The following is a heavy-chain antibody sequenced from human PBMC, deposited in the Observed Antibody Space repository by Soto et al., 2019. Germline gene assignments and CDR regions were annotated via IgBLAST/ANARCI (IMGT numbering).Heavy chain of an antibody. D-gene: IGHD6-13*01. Sequence: ASVKVSCKASGYTFTSYAMHWVRQAPGQRLEWMGWINAGNGNTKYSQKFQGRVTITRDTSASTAYMELSSLRSEDTAVYYCARDSTRIAAAGTVDYWGQGTLVTVSS. CDR3: ARDSTRIAAAGTVDY. CDR2: INAGNGNT. V-gene: IGHV1-3*01. J-gene: IGHJ4*02. CDR1: GYTFTSYA.